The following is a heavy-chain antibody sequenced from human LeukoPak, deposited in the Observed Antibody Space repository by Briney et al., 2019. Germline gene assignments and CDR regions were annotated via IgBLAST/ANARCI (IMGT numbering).Heavy chain of an antibody. Sequence: RPGGSLRLTCAASGFTFSSYWMHWVRQAPGKGLVWVSRINSDGSSTSYADSVKGRFTISRDNAKNTLYLQMNSLRAEDTAVYYCARVGYCSSTSCFGWGQGTLVTVSS. D-gene: IGHD2-2*01. J-gene: IGHJ4*02. CDR2: INSDGSST. CDR3: ARVGYCSSTSCFG. V-gene: IGHV3-74*01. CDR1: GFTFSSYW.